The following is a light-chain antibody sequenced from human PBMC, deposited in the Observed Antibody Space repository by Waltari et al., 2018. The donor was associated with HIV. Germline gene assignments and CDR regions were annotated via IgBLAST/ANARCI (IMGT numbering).Light chain of an antibody. Sequence: QSVLTQPPSVSGAPGQRVIISCTGNTSNIGANYDVHWYLHLPGSAPKLLMVDHDNRPSGVPARFSGSKSGATASLAITKLQAEDEAVYYCQSYDSGLNGPVFGGGTKLTVL. V-gene: IGLV1-40*01. CDR3: QSYDSGLNGPV. CDR1: TSNIGANYD. J-gene: IGLJ2*01. CDR2: DHD.